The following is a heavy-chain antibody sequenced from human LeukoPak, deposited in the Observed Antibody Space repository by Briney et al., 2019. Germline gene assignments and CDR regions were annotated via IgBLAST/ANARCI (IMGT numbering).Heavy chain of an antibody. D-gene: IGHD3-9*01. CDR3: VKNRKPYYYDILTDYPYVFDI. V-gene: IGHV3-48*04. J-gene: IGHJ3*02. CDR1: GFTFSSYS. Sequence: QSGGSLRLSCAASGFTFSSYSMNWVRQAPGKGLEWVSYISSSSSTIYYADSVKGRFTISRDNAKNSLYLQMNSLRAEDTAVYYCVKNRKPYYYDILTDYPYVFDIWGQGTMVIVSS. CDR2: ISSSSSTI.